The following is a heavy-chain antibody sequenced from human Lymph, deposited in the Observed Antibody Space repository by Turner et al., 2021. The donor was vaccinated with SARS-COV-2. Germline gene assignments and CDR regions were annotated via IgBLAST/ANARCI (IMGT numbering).Heavy chain of an antibody. Sequence: VQLVESGEGVVAPGRSLRLPCAASGYAFGSYAMHWVRQEPGKGLEWVAVISVDGNNKYYTDSVKGRFTLSRDNSENTLYLQLNSLRPEDTAVYYCARGDYYGSGTYPGKTFDYWGQGTLVTVSS. V-gene: IGHV3-30-3*01. J-gene: IGHJ4*02. CDR2: ISVDGNNK. D-gene: IGHD3-10*01. CDR1: GYAFGSYA. CDR3: ARGDYYGSGTYPGKTFDY.